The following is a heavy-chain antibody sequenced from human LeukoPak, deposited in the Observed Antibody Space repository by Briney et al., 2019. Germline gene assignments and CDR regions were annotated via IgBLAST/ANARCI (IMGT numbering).Heavy chain of an antibody. J-gene: IGHJ5*02. CDR2: INHSGSP. D-gene: IGHD3-10*01. CDR3: ASAVSRILWFGDP. V-gene: IGHV4-4*02. Sequence: GSLRLSCAASGVTFSSNYMSWVRQPPGKGLEWIGGINHSGSPNYNPSLRGRVTISVDKSKNQFSLKLDSVTAADTAIYYGASAVSRILWFGDPRGQGTLVTVSS. CDR1: GVTFSSNY.